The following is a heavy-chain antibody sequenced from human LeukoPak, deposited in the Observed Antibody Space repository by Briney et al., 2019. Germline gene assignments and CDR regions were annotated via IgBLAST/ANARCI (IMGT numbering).Heavy chain of an antibody. V-gene: IGHV3-48*04. CDR1: GFTVSSNY. Sequence: PGGSLRLSCAASGFTVSSNYMSWVRQAPGKGLEWVSYISSSSSTIYYADSVKGRFTISRDNAKNSLYLQMNSLRAEDTAVYYCARLGSTLDYWGQGTLVTVSS. CDR2: ISSSSSTI. J-gene: IGHJ4*02. CDR3: ARLGSTLDY. D-gene: IGHD3-10*01.